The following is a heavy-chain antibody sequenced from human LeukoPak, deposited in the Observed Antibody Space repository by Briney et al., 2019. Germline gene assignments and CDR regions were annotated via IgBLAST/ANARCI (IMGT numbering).Heavy chain of an antibody. CDR2: INPDGSEK. V-gene: IGHV3-7*01. CDR3: ARDLAYSRLDC. Sequence: GGSLRLSCAASGFSFGSSWMDWVRQAPGKGLEWVASINPDGSEKYSVDSVEGRFTISRDNAKNLLYLQVNSLRVEDTAFYYCARDLAYSRLDCWGQGMLVTVSS. D-gene: IGHD5-18*01. CDR1: GFSFGSSW. J-gene: IGHJ4*02.